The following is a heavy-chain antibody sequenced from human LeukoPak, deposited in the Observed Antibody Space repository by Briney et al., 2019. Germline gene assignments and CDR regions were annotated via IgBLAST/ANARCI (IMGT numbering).Heavy chain of an antibody. CDR2: IYHSGST. V-gene: IGHV4-30-2*05. CDR1: GGSISSGGYY. Sequence: PSETLSLTCTVSGGSISSGGYYWSWIRQPPGKGLEWIGYIYHSGSTYYNPSLKSRVTISVDTSKNQFSLKLSSVTAADTAVYYCARQSLAPMAYFDYWGQGTLVTVSS. CDR3: ARQSLAPMAYFDY. D-gene: IGHD3-10*01. J-gene: IGHJ4*02.